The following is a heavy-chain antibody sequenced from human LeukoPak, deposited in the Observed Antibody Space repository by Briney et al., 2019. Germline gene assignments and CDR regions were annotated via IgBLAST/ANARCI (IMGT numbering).Heavy chain of an antibody. Sequence: SETLSLTCTVSGGSNSISNYYWGWIRQPPGKGLEWIGSMSYSGRTYYNPSLKTRVTVSLDTSKNQFSLNLISVTAADTAVYYCARSPQGTATTANWLDPWGQGTLVTVSS. CDR3: ARSPQGTATTANWLDP. CDR1: GGSNSISNYY. V-gene: IGHV4-39*07. CDR2: MSYSGRT. J-gene: IGHJ5*02. D-gene: IGHD4-17*01.